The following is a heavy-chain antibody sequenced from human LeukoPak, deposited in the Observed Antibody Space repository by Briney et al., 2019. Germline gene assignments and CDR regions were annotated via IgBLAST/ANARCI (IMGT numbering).Heavy chain of an antibody. CDR3: GRRAVMDWFDP. Sequence: SETLSLTCTVSGGSISSYYWSWIRQPPGKGLEWIGYIYYSGSTNYNPSLKSRVTISVDTSKNQFSLKLSSVTAADTAVHYCGRRAVMDWFDPWGQGTLVTVSS. CDR2: IYYSGST. V-gene: IGHV4-59*08. D-gene: IGHD2-8*01. CDR1: GGSISSYY. J-gene: IGHJ5*02.